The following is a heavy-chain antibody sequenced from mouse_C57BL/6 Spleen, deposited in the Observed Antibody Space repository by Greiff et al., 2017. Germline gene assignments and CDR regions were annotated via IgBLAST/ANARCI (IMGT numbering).Heavy chain of an antibody. V-gene: IGHV1-69*01. CDR2: IDPSDSYT. CDR3: ARRGMAPFDY. J-gene: IGHJ2*01. CDR1: GYTFTSYW. Sequence: QVQLQQPGAELVMPGASVKLSCKASGYTFTSYWMHWVKQRPGKGLEWIGEIDPSDSYTNYNQKFKGKSTLTVDKSSSTSYMQLSSLTSEDSAVYYCARRGMAPFDYWGQGTTLTVSS.